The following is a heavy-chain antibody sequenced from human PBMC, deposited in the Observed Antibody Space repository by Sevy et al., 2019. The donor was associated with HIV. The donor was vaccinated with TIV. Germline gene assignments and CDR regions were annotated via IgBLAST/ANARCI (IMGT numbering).Heavy chain of an antibody. CDR1: GFTCSSAW. CDR2: IKSKTDGGTI. D-gene: IGHD5-12*01. CDR3: ITDPGYRGYDEEVINYYYYGMDV. Sequence: GGSLRLSCAASGFTCSSAWMSWVRLAPGKGLEWVGRIKSKTDGGTIDYAAPVKGRFTISREDSKNTLYLQMNSLKTEETAVYYCITDPGYRGYDEEVINYYYYGMDVWGQGTTVTVSS. V-gene: IGHV3-15*01. J-gene: IGHJ6*02.